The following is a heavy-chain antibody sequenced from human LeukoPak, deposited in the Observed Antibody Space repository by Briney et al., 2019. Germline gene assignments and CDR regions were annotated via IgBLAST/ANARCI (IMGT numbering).Heavy chain of an antibody. CDR2: INPSGGST. Sequence: ASVRASCKASGYTFTSYYMHWVRQAPGQGLEWMGIINPSGGSTSYAQKFQGRVTMTRDTSTSTVYMELSSLRAEDTAVYYCARDAYDGYYFDYWGQGTLVTVSS. CDR1: GYTFTSYY. CDR3: ARDAYDGYYFDY. D-gene: IGHD3-3*01. J-gene: IGHJ4*02. V-gene: IGHV1-46*01.